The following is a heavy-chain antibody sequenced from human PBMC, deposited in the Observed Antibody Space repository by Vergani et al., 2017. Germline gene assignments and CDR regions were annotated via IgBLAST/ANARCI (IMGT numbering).Heavy chain of an antibody. CDR3: VYRKTECGTTGCFYPFDYDYYMDV. D-gene: IGHD1-7*01. Sequence: QITLKESGPTLVKPTQTLTLTCTFSGFSLNTRGVSVAWIRQPPGKALDWLALIYWNDDQHYSPSLNNRVTITKDTSKNQVVLTMTNMDYVDTGTYYCVYRKTECGTTGCFYPFDYDYYMDVWGKGTTVTVSS. V-gene: IGHV2-5*04. J-gene: IGHJ6*03. CDR2: IYWNDDQ. CDR1: GFSLNTRGVS.